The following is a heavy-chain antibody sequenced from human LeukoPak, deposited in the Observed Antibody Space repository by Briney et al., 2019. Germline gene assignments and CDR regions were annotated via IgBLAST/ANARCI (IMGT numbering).Heavy chain of an antibody. Sequence: GASVKVSCKASGYTFTSYAMHWVRQAPGQRLEWMGWINAGNGNTKYSQKFQGRDTITRDTSASTAYMELSSLRSEDTAVYYCARDRLVVSSWFDPWGQGTLVTVSS. J-gene: IGHJ5*02. CDR1: GYTFTSYA. CDR3: ARDRLVVSSWFDP. D-gene: IGHD2-15*01. V-gene: IGHV1-3*01. CDR2: INAGNGNT.